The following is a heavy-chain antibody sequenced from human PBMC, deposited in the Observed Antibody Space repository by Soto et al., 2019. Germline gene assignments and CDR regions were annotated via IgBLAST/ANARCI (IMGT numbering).Heavy chain of an antibody. CDR2: MNPNSANA. V-gene: IGHV1-8*01. J-gene: IGHJ6*02. D-gene: IGHD2-21*02. CDR1: GYIFTSYD. CDR3: AKVSGGNSRPYYYFGMDV. Sequence: QVQLVQSGAEVKKPGASVKVSCKASGYIFTSYDINWVRQASGQGLEWMGWMNPNSANAGYAQKFQGRVTMTRDTSINTAYMELSSLRSEDTAVYFCAKVSGGNSRPYYYFGMDVSGQGTTVTVSS.